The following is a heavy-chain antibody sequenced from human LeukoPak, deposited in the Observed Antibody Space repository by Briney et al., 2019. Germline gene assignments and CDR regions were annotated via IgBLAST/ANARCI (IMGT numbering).Heavy chain of an antibody. CDR1: GFTFSSAW. Sequence: PGGSLRLSCAASGFTFSSAWMTWVRQAPGKGLEWVATIKDDGSDKYYVDSVKGRFAISRDNAKKPLWLQMNSLRVEDTAMYYCADLGSRDWGQGTLVTVSS. V-gene: IGHV3-7*01. CDR2: IKDDGSDK. D-gene: IGHD3-16*01. J-gene: IGHJ4*02. CDR3: ADLGSRD.